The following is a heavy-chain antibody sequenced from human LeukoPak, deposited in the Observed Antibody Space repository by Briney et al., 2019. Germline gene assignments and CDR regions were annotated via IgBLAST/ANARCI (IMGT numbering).Heavy chain of an antibody. CDR3: ARVVPAAKVYYYYYMDV. V-gene: IGHV3-11*04. Sequence: GGSLRLSCAASGFTFSDYYMSWIRQAPGKGLEWVSYISSSGSTIYYADSVKGRFTISRDNAKNSLYLQMNSLRAEDTAVYYCARVVPAAKVYYYYYMDVWGKGTTVTVSS. CDR2: ISSSGSTI. CDR1: GFTFSDYY. D-gene: IGHD2-2*01. J-gene: IGHJ6*03.